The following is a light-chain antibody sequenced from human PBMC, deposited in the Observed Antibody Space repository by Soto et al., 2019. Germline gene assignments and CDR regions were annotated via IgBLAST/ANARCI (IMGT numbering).Light chain of an antibody. V-gene: IGKV2-24*01. Sequence: DIVMTQAPLSSAVALGQPASISCSSSQSLVHVNGKNYLSWFQQRPGHPPRLLIYEISNRFSGVPERFSGSGAGTDFTLKISRVEAEDVGVYYCSRATQFPHTFGQGTKLEI. CDR2: EIS. J-gene: IGKJ2*01. CDR1: QSLVHVNGKNY. CDR3: SRATQFPHT.